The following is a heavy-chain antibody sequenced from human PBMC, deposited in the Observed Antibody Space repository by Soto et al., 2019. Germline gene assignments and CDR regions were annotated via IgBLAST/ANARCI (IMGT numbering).Heavy chain of an antibody. D-gene: IGHD3-22*01. CDR1: GYTFTSYG. V-gene: IGHV1-18*01. CDR3: ARVPLTYYDSSGYYPPGPFDY. Sequence: PGASVKVSCKASGYTFTSYGISWVRQAPGQGLEWMGWISAYNGNTNYAQKLQGRVTMTTDTSTSTAYMELRSLRSDDTAVYYCARVPLTYYDSSGYYPPGPFDYWGQGTLVTVSS. CDR2: ISAYNGNT. J-gene: IGHJ4*02.